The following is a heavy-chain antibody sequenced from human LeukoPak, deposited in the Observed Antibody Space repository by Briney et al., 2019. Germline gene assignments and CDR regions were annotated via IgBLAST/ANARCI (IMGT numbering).Heavy chain of an antibody. CDR1: GGSISNYY. Sequence: SETLSLTCTVSGGSISNYYWSWIRQPPGKGLEWIGYIYYSGSTNYNPSLKSRVTISVDTSKNQFSLKLSSVTAADTAVYYCARGVNSGYFDYCGQGTLVTVSS. CDR2: IYYSGST. D-gene: IGHD1-26*01. CDR3: ARGVNSGYFDY. J-gene: IGHJ4*02. V-gene: IGHV4-59*01.